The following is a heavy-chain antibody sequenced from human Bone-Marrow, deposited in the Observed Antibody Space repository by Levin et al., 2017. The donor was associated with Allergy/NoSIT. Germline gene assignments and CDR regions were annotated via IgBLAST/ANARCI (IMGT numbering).Heavy chain of an antibody. J-gene: IGHJ4*02. Sequence: GGSLRLSCAASGFTFSTCSMNWVRQAPGKGLEWISYISSSSGSIYYADSVQGRFTISRDNAKNSLYLQMNSLRAEDTAVYYCASNNYYYGSGSYLDYGGQGTLVTVSS. CDR2: ISSSSGSI. V-gene: IGHV3-48*01. D-gene: IGHD3-10*01. CDR3: ASNNYYYGSGSYLDY. CDR1: GFTFSTCS.